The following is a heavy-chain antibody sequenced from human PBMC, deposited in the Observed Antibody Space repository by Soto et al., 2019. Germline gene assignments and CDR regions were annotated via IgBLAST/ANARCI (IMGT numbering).Heavy chain of an antibody. CDR2: IHHTGST. D-gene: IGHD3-10*01. Sequence: SETLSLTCTVSSASISSSSWWTWVRQPPGKGLDWIGEIHHTGSTNYNPSLKSRVTISVDKSDNQCSLKLSFVTAADTAVYYCARGWLGSGSIDHWGQGTLVTVSS. J-gene: IGHJ4*02. V-gene: IGHV4-4*02. CDR1: SASISSSSW. CDR3: ARGWLGSGSIDH.